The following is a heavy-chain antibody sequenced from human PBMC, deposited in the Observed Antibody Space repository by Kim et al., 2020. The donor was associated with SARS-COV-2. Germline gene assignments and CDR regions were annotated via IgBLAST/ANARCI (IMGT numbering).Heavy chain of an antibody. V-gene: IGHV3-21*01. Sequence: GGSLRLSCAASGFTFSSYSMNWVRQAPGKGLEWVSSISSSSSYIYYADSVKGRFTISRDNAKNSLYLQMNSLRAEDTAVYYCARVAPPGVPSEHSEDYWGQGTLVTVSS. D-gene: IGHD1-1*01. CDR3: ARVAPPGVPSEHSEDY. CDR2: ISSSSSYI. CDR1: GFTFSSYS. J-gene: IGHJ4*02.